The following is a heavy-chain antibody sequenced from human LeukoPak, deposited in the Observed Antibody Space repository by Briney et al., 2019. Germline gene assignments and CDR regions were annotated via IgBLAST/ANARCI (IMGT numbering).Heavy chain of an antibody. CDR2: INHSGST. J-gene: IGHJ4*02. CDR3: ARGRGDIVVVPAAIYNDPSFDY. V-gene: IGHV4-34*01. D-gene: IGHD2-2*02. CDR1: GGSFSGYY. Sequence: SETLSLTCAVYGGSFSGYYWSWIRQPPGKGLEWIGEINHSGSTNYNPSLKSRVTISVDTSKNQFSLKLSSVTAADTAVYYCARGRGDIVVVPAAIYNDPSFDYWGQETLVTVSS.